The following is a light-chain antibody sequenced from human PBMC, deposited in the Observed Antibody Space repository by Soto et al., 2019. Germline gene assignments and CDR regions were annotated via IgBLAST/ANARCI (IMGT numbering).Light chain of an antibody. CDR1: SGSIASNY. Sequence: NFMLTQPHSVSECPGKTVTISCTRSSGSIASNYVQWYQQRPGSAPTSVIYDDNQRPSGVPDRFSGSIDSSSNSASLTISGLKTEDEADYYCHSYDSDNVIFGGGTKVTVL. CDR3: HSYDSDNVI. V-gene: IGLV6-57*04. J-gene: IGLJ2*01. CDR2: DDN.